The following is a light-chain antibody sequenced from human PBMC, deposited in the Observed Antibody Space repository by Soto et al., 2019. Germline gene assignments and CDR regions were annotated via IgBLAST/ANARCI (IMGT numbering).Light chain of an antibody. Sequence: QSALTQPAPVSGSPGQSITISCTGTSSDVGGYNFVSWYQQHPGKAPKLMIYEVTNRPSGVSTRFSGSRSGNTASLTISGLQAEDEADYYCSSYTSNRSPVVFGGGTKLTVL. CDR2: EVT. V-gene: IGLV2-14*01. CDR3: SSYTSNRSPVV. J-gene: IGLJ2*01. CDR1: SSDVGGYNF.